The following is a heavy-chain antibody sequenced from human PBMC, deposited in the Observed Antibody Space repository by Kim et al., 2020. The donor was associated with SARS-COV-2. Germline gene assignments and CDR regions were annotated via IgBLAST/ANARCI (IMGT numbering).Heavy chain of an antibody. J-gene: IGHJ4*02. CDR2: ISGSGGST. CDR3: AKDRGAVAQFIYYFDY. D-gene: IGHD6-19*01. V-gene: IGHV3-23*01. CDR1: GFTFSSYA. Sequence: GGSLRLSCAASGFTFSSYAMSWVRQAPGKGLEWVSAISGSGGSTYYADSVKGRFTISRDNSKNTLYLQMNSLRAEDTAVYYCAKDRGAVAQFIYYFDYWGQGTLVTVSS.